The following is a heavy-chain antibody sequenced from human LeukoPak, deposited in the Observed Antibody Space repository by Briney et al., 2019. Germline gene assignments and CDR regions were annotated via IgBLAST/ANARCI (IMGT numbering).Heavy chain of an antibody. CDR2: IYYTGST. J-gene: IGHJ4*02. CDR1: GVSITSSRYY. CDR3: VRQDFGSGILPGY. V-gene: IGHV4-39*01. D-gene: IGHD3-10*01. Sequence: SETLSLTCAVSGVSITSSRYYWGWIRQPPGKGLEWIATIYYTGSTYYNPSLKSRVTISVDTSKSHFSLKLSSVTAADTAVYYCVRQDFGSGILPGYWGQGTLVTVSS.